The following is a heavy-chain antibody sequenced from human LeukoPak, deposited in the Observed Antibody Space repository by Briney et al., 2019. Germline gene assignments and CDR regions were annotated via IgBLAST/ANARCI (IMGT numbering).Heavy chain of an antibody. CDR3: AKDRLPDGVWSIDY. CDR1: GFTFSSYG. J-gene: IGHJ4*02. CDR2: ISFDGSNK. Sequence: GGSLRLSCAASGFTFSSYGMHWVRQAPGKGLEWVAVISFDGSNKYYADSVKGRFTISRDNSKNTVYLQMNSLRAEDTAVCYCAKDRLPDGVWSIDYWGQGTLVTVSS. V-gene: IGHV3-30*18. D-gene: IGHD2-8*02.